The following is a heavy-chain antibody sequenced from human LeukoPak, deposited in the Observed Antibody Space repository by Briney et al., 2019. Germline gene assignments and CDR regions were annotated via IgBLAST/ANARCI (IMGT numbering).Heavy chain of an antibody. CDR3: ARQGGSYGRGLDWFDP. CDR2: IYYSGST. V-gene: IGHV4-39*01. J-gene: IGHJ5*02. Sequence: SETLSLTCTVSGGSISSYYWGWIRQPPGKGLEWIGSIYYSGSTYYNPSLKSRVTISVDTSKNQFSLKLSSVTAADTAVYYCARQGGSYGRGLDWFDPWGQGTLVTVSS. D-gene: IGHD1-26*01. CDR1: GGSISSYY.